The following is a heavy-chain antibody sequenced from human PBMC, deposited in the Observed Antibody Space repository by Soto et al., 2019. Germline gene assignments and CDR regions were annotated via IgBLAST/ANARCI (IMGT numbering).Heavy chain of an antibody. Sequence: EVQLLESGGGLVQPGGSLRLSCAASGFTFSSYAMSWVRQAPGKGLEWVSAISGSGGSTYYADSVKGRFTISRDNSKNTLYLHMNSLRAEDTAVYYCEKGLDDYGVFRGGYWGQGTLVTVSS. CDR3: EKGLDDYGVFRGGY. CDR1: GFTFSSYA. J-gene: IGHJ4*02. CDR2: ISGSGGST. D-gene: IGHD4-17*01. V-gene: IGHV3-23*01.